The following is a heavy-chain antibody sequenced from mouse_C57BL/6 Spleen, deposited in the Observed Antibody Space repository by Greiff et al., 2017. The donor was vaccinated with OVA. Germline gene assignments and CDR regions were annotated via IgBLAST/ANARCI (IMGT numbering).Heavy chain of an antibody. Sequence: VQLQQPGAELVKPGASVKLSCKASGYTFTSYWMHWVKQRPGQGLEWIGMIHPNSGSTNYNEKFKSKATLTVDKSSSTAYMQLSSLTSEDSAVYYGARPDDYDGYAMDYWGQGTSVTVSS. CDR3: ARPDDYDGYAMDY. D-gene: IGHD2-4*01. CDR1: GYTFTSYW. V-gene: IGHV1-64*01. CDR2: IHPNSGST. J-gene: IGHJ4*01.